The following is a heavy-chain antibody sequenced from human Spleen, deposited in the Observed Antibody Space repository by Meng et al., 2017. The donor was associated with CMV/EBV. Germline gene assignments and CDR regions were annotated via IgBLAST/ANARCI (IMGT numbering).Heavy chain of an antibody. Sequence: GESLKISCAASGFTFSSYTMSWVRQAPGKGLEWVSGIASGGSTYYADSVKGRFTISRDNSKNTLYLQMNILRAEDTAVYYCTKWPQYSSSSDDWGQGTLVTVSS. V-gene: IGHV3-23*01. D-gene: IGHD6-6*01. CDR2: IASGGST. J-gene: IGHJ4*02. CDR1: GFTFSSYT. CDR3: TKWPQYSSSSDD.